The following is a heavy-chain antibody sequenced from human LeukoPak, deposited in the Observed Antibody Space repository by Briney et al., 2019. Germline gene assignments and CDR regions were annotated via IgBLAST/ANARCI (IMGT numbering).Heavy chain of an antibody. V-gene: IGHV3-53*01. D-gene: IGHD3-10*01. CDR2: IYNGSST. Sequence: GGSLRLSCAASGFTVSSNYMSWVRQAPGKGLEWVSVIYNGSSTYYADSVKGRFTISRDNSKNTLYLQMNSLRAEDTAVYYCARHGSITMVRGRLRYFYMDVWGKGTTVTISS. J-gene: IGHJ6*03. CDR3: ARHGSITMVRGRLRYFYMDV. CDR1: GFTVSSNY.